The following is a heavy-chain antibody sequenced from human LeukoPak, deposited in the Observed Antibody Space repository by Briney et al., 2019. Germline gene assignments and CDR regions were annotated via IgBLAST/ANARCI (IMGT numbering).Heavy chain of an antibody. V-gene: IGHV4-34*01. D-gene: IGHD2-2*01. J-gene: IGHJ3*02. Sequence: SETLSLTCAVYGGSFSGYYWGWIRQPPGKGLEWIGEINHSGSTNYNPSLKSRVTISVETSKNQFSLKLSSVTAANTAVYYCARGIVVVPAARGYAFDIWGQGTMVTVSS. CDR3: ARGIVVVPAARGYAFDI. CDR2: INHSGST. CDR1: GGSFSGYY.